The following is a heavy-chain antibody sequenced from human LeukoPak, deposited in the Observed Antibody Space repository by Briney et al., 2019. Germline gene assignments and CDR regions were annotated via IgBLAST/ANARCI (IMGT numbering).Heavy chain of an antibody. CDR2: INPNSGGT. V-gene: IGHV1-2*04. CDR3: ARDASLDTAMVFDY. D-gene: IGHD5-18*01. J-gene: IGHJ4*02. CDR1: GYTFTGYY. Sequence: ASVKVSCKASGYTFTGYYMHWVRQAPGQGLEWMGWINPNSGGTNYAQKFQGWVTMTRDTSISTAYMELSRLRSDDTAVYYCARDASLDTAMVFDYWGQGTLVTVSS.